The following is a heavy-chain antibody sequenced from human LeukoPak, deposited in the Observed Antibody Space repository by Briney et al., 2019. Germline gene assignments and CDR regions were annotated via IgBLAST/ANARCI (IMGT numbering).Heavy chain of an antibody. CDR3: ASRKLGNDY. CDR2: IYYTGA. D-gene: IGHD7-27*01. Sequence: SETLSLTCTVSGGSVSDYYWSWIRQSPGKGLEWIGYIYYTGATYNPSLKSRVTISADTSKSQFSLKLSSVTAADTAVYYCASRKLGNDYWGQGTLVTVSS. CDR1: GGSVSDYY. V-gene: IGHV4-59*02. J-gene: IGHJ4*02.